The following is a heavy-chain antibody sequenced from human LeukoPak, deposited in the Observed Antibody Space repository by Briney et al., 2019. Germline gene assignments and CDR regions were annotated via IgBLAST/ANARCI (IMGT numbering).Heavy chain of an antibody. CDR3: ASLSSGWSGFPGL. Sequence: PGRSLRLSCAASGFTFSSYAMHWVRQAPGKGLEWGAVISYDGSNKYYADSVKGRFTISRDNSKNTLYLQMNSLRAEDTAVYYCASLSSGWSGFPGLWGQGTLVTVSS. J-gene: IGHJ4*02. V-gene: IGHV3-30*01. CDR1: GFTFSSYA. D-gene: IGHD6-19*01. CDR2: ISYDGSNK.